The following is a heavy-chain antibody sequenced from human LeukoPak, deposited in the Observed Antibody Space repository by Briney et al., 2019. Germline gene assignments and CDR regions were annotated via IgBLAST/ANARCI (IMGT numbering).Heavy chain of an antibody. CDR1: GGSISSYY. CDR2: IYYSGST. Sequence: SETLSLTCTGSGGSISSYYWSWIRQPPGKGLEWIGYIYYSGSTNYNPSLKSRVTISVDTSKNQFSLKLSSVTAADTAVYYCARWAGYYGSGSYYNWFDPWGQGTLVTVSS. CDR3: ARWAGYYGSGSYYNWFDP. J-gene: IGHJ5*02. V-gene: IGHV4-59*08. D-gene: IGHD3-10*01.